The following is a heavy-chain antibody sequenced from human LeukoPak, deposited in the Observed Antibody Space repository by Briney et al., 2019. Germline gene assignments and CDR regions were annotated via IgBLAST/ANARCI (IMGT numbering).Heavy chain of an antibody. J-gene: IGHJ3*02. V-gene: IGHV3-66*01. D-gene: IGHD6-13*01. CDR2: IYSGGST. CDR3: ARENGSSSWYTGAFDI. CDR1: GFTVSSNY. Sequence: GGSLRLSCAASGFTVSSNYVSWVRQAPGKGLEWVSVIYSGGSTYYADSVKGRFTISRDNSKNTLYLQMNSLRAEDTAVYYCARENGSSSWYTGAFDIWGQGTMVTVSS.